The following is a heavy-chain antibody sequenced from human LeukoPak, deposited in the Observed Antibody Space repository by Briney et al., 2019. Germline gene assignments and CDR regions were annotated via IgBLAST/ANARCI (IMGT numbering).Heavy chain of an antibody. CDR1: GYSFTNQW. V-gene: IGHV5-51*01. D-gene: IGHD6-6*01. CDR3: ARLTGQPVPKKYFDY. CDR2: IYLGDSDT. Sequence: GESLKISCKGSGYSFTNQWIGWVRQMPGKGLECMGIIYLGDSDTRYSPSFQGQVTISADKSISTAYLQWSSLKASDTAMYYCARLTGQPVPKKYFDYWGQGTLVTVSS. J-gene: IGHJ4*02.